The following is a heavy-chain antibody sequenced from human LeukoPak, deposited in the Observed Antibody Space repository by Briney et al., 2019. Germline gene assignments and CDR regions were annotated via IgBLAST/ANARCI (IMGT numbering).Heavy chain of an antibody. CDR1: GGSISSYY. J-gene: IGHJ3*02. Sequence: PSETVSLTCTVSGGSISSYYWSWIRQPPGKGLEWIGYIYYSGSTNYNPSLKSRVTISVDTSKNQFSLKLSSVTAADTAVYYCARQKVARFHAFDIWGQGTMVTVSS. CDR3: ARQKVARFHAFDI. V-gene: IGHV4-59*08. CDR2: IYYSGST. D-gene: IGHD3-3*01.